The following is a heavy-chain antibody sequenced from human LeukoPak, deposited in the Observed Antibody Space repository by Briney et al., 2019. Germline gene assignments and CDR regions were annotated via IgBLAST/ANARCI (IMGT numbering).Heavy chain of an antibody. CDR3: TRDPLYGSGSYHFDY. V-gene: IGHV3-66*01. J-gene: IGHJ4*02. D-gene: IGHD3-10*01. CDR2: IYSGGST. CDR1: GFTVSSNY. Sequence: GGSLRLSCAASGFTVSSNYMSWVRQAPGKGLEWVSVIYSGGSTYYADSVKGRFTISRDNSKNTLYLQMNSLRAEDTAVYYCTRDPLYGSGSYHFDYWGQGTLVTVSS.